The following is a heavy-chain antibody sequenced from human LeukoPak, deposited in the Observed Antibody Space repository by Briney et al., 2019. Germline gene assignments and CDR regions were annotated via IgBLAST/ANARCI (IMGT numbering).Heavy chain of an antibody. Sequence: SETLSLTCTVSGGSISSYNWSWIRRPPGKGLEWIGYIYYSGSTNYNPSLKSRVTISVDTSKNQFSLKLSSVTAADTAVYYCARSYCSGGSCYSLYWGQGTLVTVSS. CDR1: GGSISSYN. V-gene: IGHV4-59*01. J-gene: IGHJ4*02. D-gene: IGHD2-15*01. CDR3: ARSYCSGGSCYSLY. CDR2: IYYSGST.